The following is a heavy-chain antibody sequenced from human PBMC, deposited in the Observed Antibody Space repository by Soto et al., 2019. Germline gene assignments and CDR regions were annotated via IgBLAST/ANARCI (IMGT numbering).Heavy chain of an antibody. J-gene: IGHJ5*02. CDR1: GGSISSGDYY. CDR3: ARVVVASWFDP. D-gene: IGHD2-15*01. V-gene: IGHV4-30-4*01. CDR2: IYYSGST. Sequence: TLSLTCTVSGGSISSGDYYWSWIRQPPGKGLEWIGYIYYSGSTYYNPSLKSRVTISVDTSKNQFSLKLSSVTAADTAVYYCARVVVASWFDPWGQGTLVTVSS.